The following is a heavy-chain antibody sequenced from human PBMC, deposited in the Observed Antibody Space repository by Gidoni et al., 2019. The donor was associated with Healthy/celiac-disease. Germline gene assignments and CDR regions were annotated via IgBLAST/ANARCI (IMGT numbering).Heavy chain of an antibody. CDR3: ARDIILYNWKVSAFDI. J-gene: IGHJ3*02. CDR2: IYYSGST. V-gene: IGHV4-31*03. Sequence: QVQLQESGPGLVKPSQTLSLTCTVSGSSISSGGYYWSWIRQHPGKGLEWIGYIYYSGSTDYNPSLKSRVTISVDTSKNQFSLKLSSVTAADTAVYYCARDIILYNWKVSAFDIWGQGTMVTVSS. CDR1: GSSISSGGYY. D-gene: IGHD1-20*01.